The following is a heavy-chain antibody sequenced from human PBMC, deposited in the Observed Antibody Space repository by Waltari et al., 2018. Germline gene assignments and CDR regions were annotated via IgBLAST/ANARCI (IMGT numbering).Heavy chain of an antibody. J-gene: IGHJ4*02. D-gene: IGHD3-16*01. Sequence: EVQLVESGGALVQPGGSVRLSCAASGFTFSTTWMCWVRQTPGKGLEVVAKIKPDGSEKYYVDSVKGRFTISRDNAKNSLYLQMNSLRAEDTAVYFCASGGGRPFDYWGQGTLVTVSS. CDR2: IKPDGSEK. CDR1: GFTFSTTW. CDR3: ASGGGRPFDY. V-gene: IGHV3-7*01.